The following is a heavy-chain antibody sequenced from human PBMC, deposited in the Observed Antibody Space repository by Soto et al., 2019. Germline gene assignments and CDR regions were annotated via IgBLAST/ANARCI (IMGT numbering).Heavy chain of an antibody. J-gene: IGHJ4*02. CDR3: ARESGENWSYEAY. CDR1: VDYISIYS. D-gene: IGHD1-7*01. Sequence: SETLSVTCVFSVDYISIYSWNWIRQTAGRGPEWIGRVSPSGHTQYRSSFETRVTISVDMSTNQFFLELRYVTAADTAVYYCARESGENWSYEAYWGQGTKVTVSS. V-gene: IGHV4-4*07. CDR2: VSPSGHT.